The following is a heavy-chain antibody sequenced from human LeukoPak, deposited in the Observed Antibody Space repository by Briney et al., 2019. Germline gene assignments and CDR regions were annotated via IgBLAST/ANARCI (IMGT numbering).Heavy chain of an antibody. V-gene: IGHV1-46*01. CDR3: ARGKHIVVVTAIGGLDY. CDR2: INPSGGST. D-gene: IGHD2-21*02. J-gene: IGHJ4*02. Sequence: ASVKVSCKASGYTFTGYYMHWVRQAPGQGLEWMGIINPSGGSTSYAQKFQGRVTMTRDTSTSTVYMELSSLRSEDTAVYYCARGKHIVVVTAIGGLDYWGQGTLVTVSS. CDR1: GYTFTGYY.